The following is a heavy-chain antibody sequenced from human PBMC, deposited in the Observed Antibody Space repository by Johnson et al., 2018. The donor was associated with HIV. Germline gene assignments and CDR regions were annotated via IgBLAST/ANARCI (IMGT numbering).Heavy chain of an antibody. V-gene: IGHV3-66*01. CDR1: GFTFSNAW. CDR3: ASPYYYDSSGYDAFDI. J-gene: IGHJ3*02. Sequence: VQLVESGGGLVKPGGSLRLSCAASGFTFSNAWMSWVRQAPGKGLEWVSVIYSGGSTDYADSVKGRFTISRDNSKNTLYLQMNSLRAEDTAVYYCASPYYYDSSGYDAFDIWGQGTMVTVSS. D-gene: IGHD3-22*01. CDR2: IYSGGST.